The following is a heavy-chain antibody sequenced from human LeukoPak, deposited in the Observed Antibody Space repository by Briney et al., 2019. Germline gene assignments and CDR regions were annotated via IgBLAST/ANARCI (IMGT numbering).Heavy chain of an antibody. D-gene: IGHD4-17*01. CDR3: AKDPNGDYLGAFDS. CDR1: GFTFSKYT. V-gene: IGHV3-23*01. CDR2: ITGSGAVT. Sequence: GGSLRLSCAASGFTFSKYTLIWVRQAPERGLQWVSAITGSGAVTYYEDSVKGRFTISRDNSKNTLYLQMNSLRVEDTAIYYRAKDPNGDYLGAFDSWGRGTLVTVSS. J-gene: IGHJ3*02.